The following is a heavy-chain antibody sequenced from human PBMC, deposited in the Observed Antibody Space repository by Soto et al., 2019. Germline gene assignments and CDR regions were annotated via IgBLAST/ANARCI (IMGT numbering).Heavy chain of an antibody. D-gene: IGHD2-2*01. CDR3: ASFTSRWGFDY. V-gene: IGHV3-21*01. Sequence: GGSLRLSCAASGFTFSIYSTNWVRQAPGKGLEWVSSISSSSSYIYYADSVKGRFTISRDNDKNSLYLQMNSLRAEDTAVYYCASFTSRWGFDYWCKGSMVTVSS. CDR2: ISSSSSYI. J-gene: IGHJ4*02. CDR1: GFTFSIYS.